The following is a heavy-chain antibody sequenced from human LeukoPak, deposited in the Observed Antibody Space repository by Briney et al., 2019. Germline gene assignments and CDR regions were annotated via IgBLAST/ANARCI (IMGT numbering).Heavy chain of an antibody. D-gene: IGHD1-14*01. CDR2: ISGSGGST. CDR3: ATETNGRHYDY. V-gene: IGHV3-23*01. CDR1: GFTFSSYA. Sequence: GGSLRLSCAASGFTFSSYAMSWVPQAPGKGLEWVSAISGSGGSTYYADSVKGRFTISRDNSKNTLYLQMNSLRAEDTDVYYCATETNGRHYDYWGEGTLLTVSS. J-gene: IGHJ4*02.